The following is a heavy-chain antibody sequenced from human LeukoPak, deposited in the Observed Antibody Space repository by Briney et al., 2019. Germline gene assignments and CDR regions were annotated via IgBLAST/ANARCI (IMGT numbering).Heavy chain of an antibody. J-gene: IGHJ4*02. CDR3: AREGHSSGRAAAFDY. CDR1: GFNFGAYV. Sequence: GASLRLSYAAPGFNFGAYVMHWVRQAPGKGLEWVALMSHDGSIQYGGSMRGRFTISRDDSKGTLDLQMNSLRTEDTAVYHCAREGHSSGRAAAFDYWGQGTPVTVSS. CDR2: MSHDGSI. D-gene: IGHD3-22*01. V-gene: IGHV3-30*03.